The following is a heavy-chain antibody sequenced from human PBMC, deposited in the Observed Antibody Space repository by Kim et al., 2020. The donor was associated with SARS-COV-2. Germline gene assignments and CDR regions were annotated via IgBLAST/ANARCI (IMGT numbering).Heavy chain of an antibody. J-gene: IGHJ5*02. CDR2: IYYSGST. CDR1: GGSISSYY. Sequence: SETQSLTCTVSGGSISSYYWSWIRQPPGKGLEWIGYIYYSGSTNYNPSLKSRVTISVDTSKNQFSLKLSSVTAADTAVYYCARVISYYDILTGYYKGDNWFDPWGQGTLVTVSS. V-gene: IGHV4-59*01. CDR3: ARVISYYDILTGYYKGDNWFDP. D-gene: IGHD3-9*01.